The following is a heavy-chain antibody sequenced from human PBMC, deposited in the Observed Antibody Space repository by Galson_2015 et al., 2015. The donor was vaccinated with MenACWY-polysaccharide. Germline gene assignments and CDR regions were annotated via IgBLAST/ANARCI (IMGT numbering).Heavy chain of an antibody. CDR3: ARDSKGRELCDWLTGPLGGWCDP. Sequence: SVKVSCKASGYTFISYGVSWVRQAPGQGLEWMGWISGYSGDTNYAEKFQGRITMTRDTSTRTAYLDLRSLRSDDTAVYYCARDSKGRELCDWLTGPLGGWCDPWGQGTLVTVSS. CDR1: GYTFISYG. J-gene: IGHJ5*02. D-gene: IGHD3-9*01. CDR2: ISGYSGDT. V-gene: IGHV1-18*01.